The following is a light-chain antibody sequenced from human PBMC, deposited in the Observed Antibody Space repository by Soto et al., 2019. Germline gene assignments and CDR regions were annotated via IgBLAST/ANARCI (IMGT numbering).Light chain of an antibody. Sequence: QSALTQPPSASGSPGQSVTISCTGTSSDVGAYKYVSWYQQYPGKAPKLMIYEVTKRPSGVPDRFSGSKSGNTASLTVSGLQAEDEADYYCTSYVGHDLGVFGGGTKLTVL. CDR2: EVT. V-gene: IGLV2-8*01. CDR1: SSDVGAYKY. J-gene: IGLJ3*02. CDR3: TSYVGHDLGV.